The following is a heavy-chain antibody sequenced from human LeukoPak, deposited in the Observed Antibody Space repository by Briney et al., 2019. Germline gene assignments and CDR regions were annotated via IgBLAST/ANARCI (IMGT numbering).Heavy chain of an antibody. J-gene: IGHJ6*02. D-gene: IGHD2-15*01. CDR1: GFTFGDYA. V-gene: IGHV3-49*03. Sequence: GGSLRLSCTASGFTFGDYAMSWFRQAPGKGLEWVGFIRSKAYGGTTEYAASVKGRFTISRDDSKSIAYLQMNSLKTEDTAVYYCTRPGGVVVATTNYYGMDVWGQGTTVTVSS. CDR2: IRSKAYGGTT. CDR3: TRPGGVVVATTNYYGMDV.